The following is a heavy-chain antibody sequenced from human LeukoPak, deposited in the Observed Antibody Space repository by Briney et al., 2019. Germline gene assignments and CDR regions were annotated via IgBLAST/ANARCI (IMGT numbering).Heavy chain of an antibody. CDR2: IIPIFGTA. Sequence: ASVKVSCKASGGTFSSYAISWVRQAPGQGLEWMGGIIPIFGTANYAQKFQGRVTITADESTSTAYMELSSLRSEDTAVYYCARESWGWGSYRTLRAFDIWGQGTMVTVSS. V-gene: IGHV1-69*13. J-gene: IGHJ3*02. D-gene: IGHD3-16*02. CDR3: ARESWGWGSYRTLRAFDI. CDR1: GGTFSSYA.